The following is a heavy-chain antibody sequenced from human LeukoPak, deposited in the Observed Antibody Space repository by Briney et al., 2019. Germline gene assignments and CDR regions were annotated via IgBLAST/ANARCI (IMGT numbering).Heavy chain of an antibody. D-gene: IGHD3-22*01. CDR1: GFTFTNYA. Sequence: PGGSLRLSCAASGFTFTNYAMSWVRQAPGKGLECVSSISISGGSTYYADSVKGRFTISRDNSKNSLYLQMNTLRAEDTAVYYCAKFGWYSGSSGYLIPYYFDYWGQGTLVTVSS. CDR2: ISISGGST. V-gene: IGHV3-23*01. J-gene: IGHJ4*02. CDR3: AKFGWYSGSSGYLIPYYFDY.